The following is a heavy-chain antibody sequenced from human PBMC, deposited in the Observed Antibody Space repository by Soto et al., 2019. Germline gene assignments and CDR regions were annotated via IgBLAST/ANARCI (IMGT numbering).Heavy chain of an antibody. J-gene: IGHJ6*02. D-gene: IGHD3-22*01. Sequence: PGESLKISCKGSGYSFTSYWIGWVRHMPRKGLEWMGIIYPGDSDTRYSPSFQGQVTISADKSISTAYLQWSSLKASDTAMYYCARLAQYDSWGYGMDVWGQGTTVTVSS. V-gene: IGHV5-51*01. CDR3: ARLAQYDSWGYGMDV. CDR1: GYSFTSYW. CDR2: IYPGDSDT.